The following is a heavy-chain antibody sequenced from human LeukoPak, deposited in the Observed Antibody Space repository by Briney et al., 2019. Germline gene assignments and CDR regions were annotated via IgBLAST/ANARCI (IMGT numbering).Heavy chain of an antibody. D-gene: IGHD3-22*01. CDR3: ARGSQNVVITAYDY. J-gene: IGHJ4*02. Sequence: GESLKISCKGSGYSFTSYWIGWVRQVPGKGLEWMGIIYPGDSDTRYSPSFQGQVTISADKSINTAYLQWSSLKASDSAMYYCARGSQNVVITAYDYWGQGTLVPVSS. CDR1: GYSFTSYW. CDR2: IYPGDSDT. V-gene: IGHV5-51*01.